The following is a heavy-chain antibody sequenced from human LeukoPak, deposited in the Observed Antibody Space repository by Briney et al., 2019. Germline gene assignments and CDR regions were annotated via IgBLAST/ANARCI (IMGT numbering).Heavy chain of an antibody. J-gene: IGHJ4*02. CDR2: IYYSGST. CDR3: ARVVDTAAGFDY. Sequence: SETLSLTCAVYGGSFSGYYWGWIRQPPGKGLEWIGSIYYSGSTHYNPSLKSRVTISVDTSKNQFSLKLSSVTAADTAVYYCARVVDTAAGFDYWGQGTLVTVSS. D-gene: IGHD5-18*01. V-gene: IGHV4-34*01. CDR1: GGSFSGYY.